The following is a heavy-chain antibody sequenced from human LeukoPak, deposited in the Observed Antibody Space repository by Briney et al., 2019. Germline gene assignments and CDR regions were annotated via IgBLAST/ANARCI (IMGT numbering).Heavy chain of an antibody. CDR2: IYYSGST. J-gene: IGHJ4*02. Sequence: SETLSLTCTVSGGSISSGNYYWSWIRQPPGRGLEWIGYIYYSGSTYYNPSLKSRVTISVDTSKSQFSLKLSSVTAADTAVYYCARLRGYTYGPPGYWGQGTLVTVSS. D-gene: IGHD5-18*01. CDR3: ARLRGYTYGPPGY. V-gene: IGHV4-30-4*08. CDR1: GGSISSGNYY.